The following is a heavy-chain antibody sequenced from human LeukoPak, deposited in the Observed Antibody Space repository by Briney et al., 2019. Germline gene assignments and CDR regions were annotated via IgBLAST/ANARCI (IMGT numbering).Heavy chain of an antibody. CDR1: GFTFSIYS. J-gene: IGHJ4*02. Sequence: PGGSLRLSCAASGFTFSIYSMNWVRQAPGKGLEWVSYISSSSSTIYYADSVKGRFTISRDNAKNSLYLQMNSLRAEDTAVYYCASAGRQTSYYFDYWGQGTLVTVSS. D-gene: IGHD1-1*01. CDR2: ISSSSSTI. CDR3: ASAGRQTSYYFDY. V-gene: IGHV3-48*01.